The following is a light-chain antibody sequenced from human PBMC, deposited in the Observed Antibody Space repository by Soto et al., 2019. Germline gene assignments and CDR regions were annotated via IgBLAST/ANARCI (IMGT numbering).Light chain of an antibody. V-gene: IGLV1-40*01. J-gene: IGLJ1*01. CDR1: SSNIGAGSD. CDR3: QSYDSSLIVSKV. Sequence: QSVLTQPPSVSGAPGQRVTIACTGSSSNIGAGSDVHWYQQLPGTAPKLVIYANNNRPSGVPDRFSGSKSGTSASLAITGLQAEDEADYYCQSYDSSLIVSKVFGTGTKVTVL. CDR2: ANN.